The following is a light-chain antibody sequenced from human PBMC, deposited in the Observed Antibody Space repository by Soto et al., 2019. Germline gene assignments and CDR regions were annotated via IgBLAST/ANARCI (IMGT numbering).Light chain of an antibody. CDR2: GTS. Sequence: QAVVTQEPSLTVSPGGTVTLTCASSPGAVTSGYYPNWFQQKPGQTPRLLIYGTSNRQSWTPARFSGSLLGGRAALTLSGVQPEDEADYYCLVYSGGAWVFGGGTKLTVL. J-gene: IGLJ3*02. V-gene: IGLV7-43*01. CDR1: PGAVTSGYY. CDR3: LVYSGGAWV.